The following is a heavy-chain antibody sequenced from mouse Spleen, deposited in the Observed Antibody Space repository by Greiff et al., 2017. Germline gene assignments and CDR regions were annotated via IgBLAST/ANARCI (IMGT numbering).Heavy chain of an antibody. V-gene: IGHV3-6*01. CDR3: TRAARAGGAWFAY. CDR2: ISYDGSN. CDR1: GYSITSGYY. D-gene: IGHD3-1*01. J-gene: IGHJ3*01. Sequence: EVQLQQSGPGLVKPSQSLSLTCSVTGYSITSGYYWNWIRQFPGNKLEWMGYISYDGSNNYNPSLNNRISITRDTSKNQFFLKLNSVTTEDTAAYYGTRAARAGGAWFAYWGQGTLVTVSA.